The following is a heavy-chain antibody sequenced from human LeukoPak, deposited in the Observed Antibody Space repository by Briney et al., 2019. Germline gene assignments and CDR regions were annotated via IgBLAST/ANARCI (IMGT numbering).Heavy chain of an antibody. D-gene: IGHD3-22*01. J-gene: IGHJ5*02. CDR1: GGSISSYY. CDR2: IYYSGST. V-gene: IGHV4-59*12. Sequence: SETLSLTCTVSGGSISSYYWSWIRQPPGKGLEWIGYIYYSGSTNYNPSLKSRVTISVDTSKNQFSLKLSSVTAADTAVYYCARDLRTMIVVVTYNWFDPWGQGTLVTVSS. CDR3: ARDLRTMIVVVTYNWFDP.